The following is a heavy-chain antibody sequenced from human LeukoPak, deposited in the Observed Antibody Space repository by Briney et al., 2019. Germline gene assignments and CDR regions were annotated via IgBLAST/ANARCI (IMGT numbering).Heavy chain of an antibody. Sequence: PSETLSLTCTVSGGSLSSYYWSWIRQPPGKGLEWIGYLYYSGSTNYNPSLKSRVTMSVGTSKNQFSLKLSSVTAVDTAVYYCARGNYYDSRTYYRAFDIWGQGTMVTVSS. CDR2: LYYSGST. V-gene: IGHV4-59*01. CDR1: GGSLSSYY. J-gene: IGHJ3*02. D-gene: IGHD3-22*01. CDR3: ARGNYYDSRTYYRAFDI.